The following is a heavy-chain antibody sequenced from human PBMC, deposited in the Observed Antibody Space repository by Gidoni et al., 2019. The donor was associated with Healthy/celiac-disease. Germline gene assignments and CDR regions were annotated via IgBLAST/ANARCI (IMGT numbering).Heavy chain of an antibody. CDR3: AKDPLAGALWFGELRGFDY. D-gene: IGHD3-10*01. CDR2: ISYDGSNK. V-gene: IGHV3-30*18. CDR1: GFTFSSYG. J-gene: IGHJ4*02. Sequence: QVQLVESGGGVVQPGRSLRLSCAASGFTFSSYGTHWVRQAPGKGLEWVAVISYDGSNKYYADSVKGRFTISRDNSKNTLYLQMNSLRAEDTAVYYCAKDPLAGALWFGELRGFDYWGQGTLVTVSS.